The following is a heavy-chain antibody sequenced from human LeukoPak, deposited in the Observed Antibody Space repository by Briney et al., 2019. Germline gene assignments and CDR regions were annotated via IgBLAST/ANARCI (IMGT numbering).Heavy chain of an antibody. Sequence: GGSLRLSCAASGSTFSSYAMHWVRQAPGKGLEWVAVMSYDGSNKYYADSVKGRFTISRDNSKNTLYLQMNSLRTEDTAVYYCARAYDILTGYYSSPPDYWGQGTLVTVSS. J-gene: IGHJ4*02. V-gene: IGHV3-30-3*01. CDR2: MSYDGSNK. CDR1: GSTFSSYA. CDR3: ARAYDILTGYYSSPPDY. D-gene: IGHD3-9*01.